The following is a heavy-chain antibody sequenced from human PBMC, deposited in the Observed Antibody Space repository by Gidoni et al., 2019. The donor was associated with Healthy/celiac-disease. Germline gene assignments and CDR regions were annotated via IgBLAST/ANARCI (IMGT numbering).Heavy chain of an antibody. J-gene: IGHJ5*02. CDR1: GFTFSSSA. CDR2: ISGSGGST. Sequence: EVQLLESGGGLVQPGGSLRLSCAASGFTFSSSAMSWARQAPGKGLEWVSAISGSGGSTYYADSVKGRFTISRDNSKNTLYLQMNSLRAEDTAVYYCAKPKGYCSGGSCPWGGWFDPWGQGTLVTVSS. V-gene: IGHV3-23*01. D-gene: IGHD2-15*01. CDR3: AKPKGYCSGGSCPWGGWFDP.